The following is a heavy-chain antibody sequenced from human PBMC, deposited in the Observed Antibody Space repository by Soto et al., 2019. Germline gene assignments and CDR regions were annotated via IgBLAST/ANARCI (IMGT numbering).Heavy chain of an antibody. D-gene: IGHD2-15*01. CDR3: ARGVAI. CDR1: GGSISSGGYF. CDR2: IYYSGST. J-gene: IGHJ3*02. Sequence: SETLSLTCTVSGGSISSGGYFWSWIRQHPGKGLEWIGSIYYSGSTYCNPSLKSLITISVDASKNQFSLKLSSVTAADTAVYYCARGVAIWGQGTMVTVSS. V-gene: IGHV4-31*01.